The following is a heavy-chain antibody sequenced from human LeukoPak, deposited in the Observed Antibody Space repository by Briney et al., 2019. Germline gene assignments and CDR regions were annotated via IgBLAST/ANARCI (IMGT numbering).Heavy chain of an antibody. CDR3: AKDRYSSSSTFTVNPFDY. CDR1: GFTFTSYG. V-gene: IGHV3-30*02. J-gene: IGHJ4*02. Sequence: GGSLRLSCATSGFTFTSYGMNWVRQAPGNGLEWVAFIRYDGRDSYYAASVKGRFTISRDNSQNTLDLQMNSLRLEDTAMYYCAKDRYSSSSTFTVNPFDYWGQGILVTVSS. CDR2: IRYDGRDS. D-gene: IGHD6-13*01.